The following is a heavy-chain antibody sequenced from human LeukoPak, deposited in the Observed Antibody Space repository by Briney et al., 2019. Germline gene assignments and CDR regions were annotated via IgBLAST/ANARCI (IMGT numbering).Heavy chain of an antibody. CDR2: MFYSGST. V-gene: IGHV4-39*07. J-gene: IGHJ4*02. CDR1: GGSVSSSSYF. Sequence: SETLSLTCTVSGGSVSSSSYFWGWIRQPPGKGLEWIGTMFYSGSTHYYPSLKSRVTISVDTSKNQFSLKLSSVTAADTAVYYCASGSGTVSPFDYWGQGTLVTVSS. CDR3: ASGSGTVSPFDY. D-gene: IGHD4-17*01.